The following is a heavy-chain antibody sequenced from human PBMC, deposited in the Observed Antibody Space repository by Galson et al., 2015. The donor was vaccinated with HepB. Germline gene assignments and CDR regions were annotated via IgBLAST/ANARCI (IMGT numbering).Heavy chain of an antibody. CDR2: IYYSGST. CDR3: ARETGGSSWTTNHKNWFDP. Sequence: ETLSLTCTVSGGSISSSSYYWGWIRQPPGKGLEWIGSIYYSGSTYYNPSPKSRVTISVDTSKNQFSLKLSSVTAADTAVYYCARETGGSSWTTNHKNWFDPWGQGTLVTVSS. D-gene: IGHD6-13*01. V-gene: IGHV4-39*02. J-gene: IGHJ5*02. CDR1: GGSISSSSYY.